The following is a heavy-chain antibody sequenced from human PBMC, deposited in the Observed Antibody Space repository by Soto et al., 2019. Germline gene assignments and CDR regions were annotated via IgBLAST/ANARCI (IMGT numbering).Heavy chain of an antibody. CDR2: ISSNGGST. CDR1: GFTFSSYA. J-gene: IGHJ6*02. Sequence: GSLRLSCSASGFTFSSYAMHWVRQAPGKGLEYVSAISSNGGSTYYADSVKGRFTISRDNSKNTLYLQMNSVTVGDTAVYYCARAYTGRLPRRADYYYALDVWGQGIMVTVSS. CDR3: ARAYTGRLPRRADYYYALDV. V-gene: IGHV3-64*04. D-gene: IGHD2-15*01.